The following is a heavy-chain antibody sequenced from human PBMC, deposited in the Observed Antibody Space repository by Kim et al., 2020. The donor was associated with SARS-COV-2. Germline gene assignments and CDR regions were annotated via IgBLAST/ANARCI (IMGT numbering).Heavy chain of an antibody. Sequence: QAPGKGLGWVGLISYDGSHKYYADSVKGRFTISRDNAKNTLYLQMDSLTRDDTAVYYCAREDVFGHDFWSGPDFWGQGARVTVSS. CDR3: AREDVFGHDFWSGPDF. CDR2: ISYDGSHK. V-gene: IGHV3-30*03. J-gene: IGHJ4*02. D-gene: IGHD3-3*01.